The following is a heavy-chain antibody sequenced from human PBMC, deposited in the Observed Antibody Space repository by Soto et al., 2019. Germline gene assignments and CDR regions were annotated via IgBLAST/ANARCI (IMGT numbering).Heavy chain of an antibody. D-gene: IGHD3-3*01. CDR2: IYPDDSYT. CDR1: GYSFTNYW. J-gene: IGHJ6*02. V-gene: IGHV5-51*01. CDR3: ARLSSYYDFWSGYPPLAGMDV. Sequence: PGESLKISCKGSGYSFTNYWIGWVRQMPGKGLEWMGRIYPDDSYTNYSPSFQGQVTISADKSISTAYLQWSSLKASDTAMYYCARLSSYYDFWSGYPPLAGMDVWGQGTTVTVSS.